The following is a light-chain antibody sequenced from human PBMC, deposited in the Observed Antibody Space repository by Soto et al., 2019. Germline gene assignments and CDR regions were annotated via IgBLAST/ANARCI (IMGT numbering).Light chain of an antibody. CDR3: QQYKNYLT. CDR2: AAS. CDR1: QGISSY. Sequence: AIRMTQSPSSFSASTGDRVTITCRASQGISSYLAWYQQKPGKAPKLLIYAASTLQSGVPSRFSGSGSGTDFTLTISCLQSEDFATYYCQQYKNYLTFGQGTKVEIK. V-gene: IGKV1-8*01. J-gene: IGKJ1*01.